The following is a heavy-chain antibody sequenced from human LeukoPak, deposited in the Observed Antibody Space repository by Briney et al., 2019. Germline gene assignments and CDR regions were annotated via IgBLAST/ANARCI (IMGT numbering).Heavy chain of an antibody. Sequence: PSETLSLTCAVYGGSFNDHYWSWIRQPPGKGLEWIGEINHSGSTNYNPSLKSRVTISVDTSKNQFSLKLSSVTAADTAVYYCTSRNYYDSSGYYYFDYWGRGTLVTVSS. V-gene: IGHV4-34*01. J-gene: IGHJ4*02. CDR3: TSRNYYDSSGYYYFDY. D-gene: IGHD3-22*01. CDR1: GGSFNDHY. CDR2: INHSGST.